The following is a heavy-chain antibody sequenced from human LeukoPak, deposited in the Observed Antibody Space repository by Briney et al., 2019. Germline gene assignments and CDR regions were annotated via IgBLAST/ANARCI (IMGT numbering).Heavy chain of an antibody. V-gene: IGHV4-38-2*02. CDR1: GYSISSGYY. J-gene: IGHJ6*03. D-gene: IGHD5-12*01. CDR3: ARGPRGVATIWYYYYYYMDV. Sequence: SETLSLTCTVSGYSISSGYYWGWTRQPPGKGLEWIGSIYHSGSTYYNPSLKSRVTISVDTSKNQFSLKLSSVTAADTAVYYCARGPRGVATIWYYYYYYMDVWGKGTTVTVSS. CDR2: IYHSGST.